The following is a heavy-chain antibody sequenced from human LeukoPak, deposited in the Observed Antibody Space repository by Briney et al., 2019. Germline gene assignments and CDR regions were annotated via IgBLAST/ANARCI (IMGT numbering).Heavy chain of an antibody. Sequence: GGSLRLSCAASGFTFSSYAMSWVRQAPGKGLEWVAVIWYDGGDKYYADSVKGRFTISRDNSKNTLYLQMNSLRAEDTAVYYCARGLGRYSSSSFDYWGQGILVTVSS. D-gene: IGHD6-6*01. CDR1: GFTFSSYA. V-gene: IGHV3-33*08. J-gene: IGHJ4*02. CDR3: ARGLGRYSSSSFDY. CDR2: IWYDGGDK.